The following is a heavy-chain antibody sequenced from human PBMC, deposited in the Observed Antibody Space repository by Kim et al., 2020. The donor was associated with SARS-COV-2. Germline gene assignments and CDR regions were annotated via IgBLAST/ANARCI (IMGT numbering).Heavy chain of an antibody. Sequence: GGSLRLSCAASGFTFRNYVMHWVRQAPGKGLQWVAVISYDGSNKYYADSVKGRFTISRDNSKKMLYMQMNSLRAEDTAVYYCARGPYVDSYGQIRASLDYWGQGTRVTVSS. CDR2: ISYDGSNK. V-gene: IGHV3-30*04. CDR1: GFTFRNYV. CDR3: ARGPYVDSYGQIRASLDY. J-gene: IGHJ4*02. D-gene: IGHD5-18*01.